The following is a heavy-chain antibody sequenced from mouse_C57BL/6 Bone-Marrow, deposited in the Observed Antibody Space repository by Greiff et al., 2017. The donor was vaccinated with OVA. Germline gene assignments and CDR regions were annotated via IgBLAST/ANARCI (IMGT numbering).Heavy chain of an antibody. Sequence: EVKLVESGGGLVKPGGSLKLSCAASGFTFSSYAMSWVRQTPEKRLEWVATISDGGSYTYYPDNVKGRFTISRDNAKNNLYLQMSHLKSEDTAMYYCARDDGHSNFWYFDVWGTGTTVTVSS. V-gene: IGHV5-4*01. CDR3: ARDDGHSNFWYFDV. CDR2: ISDGGSYT. J-gene: IGHJ1*03. CDR1: GFTFSSYA. D-gene: IGHD2-5*01.